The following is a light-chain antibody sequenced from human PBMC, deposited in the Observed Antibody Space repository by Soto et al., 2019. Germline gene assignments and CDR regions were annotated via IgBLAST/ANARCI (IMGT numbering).Light chain of an antibody. CDR2: EVS. CDR3: SSYTSSNSYVV. Sequence: QSALTQPASVSGSPRQTITISCTGTSSDVGGYNFVSWYQQHPDKAPKVMIYEVSNRPSGVSNRFSGSKSGNTASLTVSGLHDEDVAYYYCSSYTSSNSYVVFGGGTQLTVL. J-gene: IGLJ2*01. V-gene: IGLV2-14*01. CDR1: SSDVGGYNF.